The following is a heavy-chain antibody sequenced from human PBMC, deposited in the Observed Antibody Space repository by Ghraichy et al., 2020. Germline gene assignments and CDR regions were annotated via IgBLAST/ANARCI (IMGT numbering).Heavy chain of an antibody. CDR2: IWYDGSNK. CDR3: ARDKVEGIAAADEYFQH. J-gene: IGHJ1*01. D-gene: IGHD6-13*01. V-gene: IGHV3-33*01. CDR1: GFTFSSYG. Sequence: GGSLRLSCAASGFTFSSYGMHWVRQAPGKGLEWVAVIWYDGSNKYYADSVKGRFTISRDNSKNTLYLQMNSLRAEDTAVYYCARDKVEGIAAADEYFQHWGQGTLVTVSS.